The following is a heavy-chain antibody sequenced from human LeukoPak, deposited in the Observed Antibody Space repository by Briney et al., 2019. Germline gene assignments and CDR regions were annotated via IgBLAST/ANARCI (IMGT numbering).Heavy chain of an antibody. J-gene: IGHJ4*02. CDR2: INHSGST. CDR3: ARVGAAAGFNFDY. D-gene: IGHD6-13*01. CDR1: GGSFSGYY. Sequence: PSETLSLTCAVYGGSFSGYYWSWIRQPPGKGLEWIGEINHSGSTNYNPSLKSRVTISADTSKNQFSLKLNSVTAADTAVYYCARVGAAAGFNFDYWGQGTLVTVSS. V-gene: IGHV4-34*01.